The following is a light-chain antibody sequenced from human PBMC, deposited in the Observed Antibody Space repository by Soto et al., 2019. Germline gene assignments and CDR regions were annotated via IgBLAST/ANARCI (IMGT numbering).Light chain of an antibody. Sequence: QSALTQPASVSGSPGQSITISCTGTSSDVGGYNYVSWYQQHPGKAPKLMIYEVSNRPSGVSNRFSGSKSGNTASLTIPGLQAEYEADYYCSSYTSSSTLYVFGTGTKVTVL. CDR3: SSYTSSSTLYV. CDR2: EVS. J-gene: IGLJ1*01. CDR1: SSDVGGYNY. V-gene: IGLV2-14*01.